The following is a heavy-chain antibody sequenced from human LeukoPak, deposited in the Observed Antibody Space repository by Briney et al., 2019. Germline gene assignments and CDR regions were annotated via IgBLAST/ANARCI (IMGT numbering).Heavy chain of an antibody. J-gene: IGHJ4*02. D-gene: IGHD6-6*01. V-gene: IGHV3-23*01. Sequence: EGSLRLSCAASGFTFSSYAMSWVRQAPGKGLEWVSAISGSGGSTYYADSVKGRFTISRDNSKNTLYLQMNSLRAEDTAIYYCAKHSGSNHFDYWGQGTLVTVSS. CDR2: ISGSGGST. CDR1: GFTFSSYA. CDR3: AKHSGSNHFDY.